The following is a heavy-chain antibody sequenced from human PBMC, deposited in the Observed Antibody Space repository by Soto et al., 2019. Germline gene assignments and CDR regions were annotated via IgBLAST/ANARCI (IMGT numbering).Heavy chain of an antibody. CDR1: GYTFTSYG. J-gene: IGHJ6*03. CDR2: ISAYNGNT. Sequence: GASVKVSCKASGYTFTSYGISWVRQAPGQGLEWMGWISAYNGNTNYAQKLQGRVTMTTDTSTSTAYMELRSLRSDDTAVYYCARDYYGSGSYLLPYYYYMDGWGKGTTVTVSS. V-gene: IGHV1-18*01. D-gene: IGHD3-10*01. CDR3: ARDYYGSGSYLLPYYYYMDG.